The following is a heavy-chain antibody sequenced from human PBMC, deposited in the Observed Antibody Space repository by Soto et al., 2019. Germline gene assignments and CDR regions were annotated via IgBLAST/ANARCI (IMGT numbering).Heavy chain of an antibody. CDR1: GFTFSNYD. D-gene: IGHD2-15*01. V-gene: IGHV3-33*01. Sequence: QVQVVESGGGVVQPGRSLRLSCAASGFTFSNYDMHWVRQAPGKGLEWVAIIWYDESNEYYADFVKGRFIISRDNSKNTLYLQMNSLRVEDTAVYYCARSLRVHCGGACYSLGSDYWGQGTLVTVSS. J-gene: IGHJ4*02. CDR3: ARSLRVHCGGACYSLGSDY. CDR2: IWYDESNE.